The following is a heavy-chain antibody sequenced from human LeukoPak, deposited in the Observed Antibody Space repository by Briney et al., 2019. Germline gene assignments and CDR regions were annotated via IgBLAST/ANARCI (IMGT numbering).Heavy chain of an antibody. V-gene: IGHV4-39*01. D-gene: IGHD6-19*01. CDR1: GGSISSSSYY. CDR3: ARHQAVAGWNDY. J-gene: IGHJ4*02. CDR2: IYYSGST. Sequence: NPSETLSLTCTVSGGSISSSSYYWGWIRQPPGKGLEWIGSIYYSGSTYYNPSLKSRVTISVDTSKNQFSLKLSSVTAADTAVYYCARHQAVAGWNDYWGQGTLVTVSS.